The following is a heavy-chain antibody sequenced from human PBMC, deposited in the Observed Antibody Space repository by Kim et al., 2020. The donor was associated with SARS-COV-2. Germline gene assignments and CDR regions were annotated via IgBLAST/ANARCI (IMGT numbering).Heavy chain of an antibody. J-gene: IGHJ5*02. CDR1: GGSISSYY. CDR3: ARDSLYGSGSYYHHWFDP. CDR2: IYYSGST. V-gene: IGHV4-59*13. D-gene: IGHD3-10*01. Sequence: SETLSLTCTVSGGSISSYYWSWIRQPPGKGLEWIGYIYYSGSTNYNPSLKSRVTISVDTSKNQFSLKLSSVTAADTAVYYCARDSLYGSGSYYHHWFDPWGQGTLVTVSS.